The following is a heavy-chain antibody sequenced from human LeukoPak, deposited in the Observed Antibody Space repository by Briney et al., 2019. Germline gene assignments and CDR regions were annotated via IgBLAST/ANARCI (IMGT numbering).Heavy chain of an antibody. CDR1: GLTFSNYA. Sequence: GGSLRLSCVVSGLTFSNYAMSWVRQAPGKGLEWVSAISGSGGSTYYADSVKGRFTISRDNSKNTLYLQMNSLRAEDTAVYYCAKDRREGVVGATIYWGQGTLVTVSS. V-gene: IGHV3-23*01. CDR3: AKDRREGVVGATIY. CDR2: ISGSGGST. J-gene: IGHJ4*02. D-gene: IGHD1-26*01.